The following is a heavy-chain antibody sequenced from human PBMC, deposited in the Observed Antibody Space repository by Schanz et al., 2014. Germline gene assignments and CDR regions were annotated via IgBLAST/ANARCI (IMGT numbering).Heavy chain of an antibody. J-gene: IGHJ6*02. CDR3: TKDILPGGADV. D-gene: IGHD3-3*02. CDR1: GLNFRHYA. V-gene: IGHV3-9*01. CDR2: FSLDTDRI. Sequence: EGQLVESGGVLVQPGRSLRLSCAGSGLNFRHYAIQWVRHAPGKGLEWVAGFSLDTDRIDYGDSVKGRFTVSWDNSKTSLYLQMNSLRPEDTALYYCTKDILPGGADVWGQGTTVTVSS.